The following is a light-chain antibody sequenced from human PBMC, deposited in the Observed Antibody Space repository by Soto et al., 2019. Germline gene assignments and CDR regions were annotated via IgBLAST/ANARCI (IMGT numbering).Light chain of an antibody. V-gene: IGKV1-5*03. CDR2: KAS. CDR1: QTISSW. Sequence: DIQMTQSPSTLSGSVGDRVTITCRASQTISSWLARYQQKPGKAPKLLIYKASTLKSGVPSRFSGNGSGTEFTLTISSLQPDDFATYYCQHYNSYSEAFGQGTKVELK. CDR3: QHYNSYSEA. J-gene: IGKJ1*01.